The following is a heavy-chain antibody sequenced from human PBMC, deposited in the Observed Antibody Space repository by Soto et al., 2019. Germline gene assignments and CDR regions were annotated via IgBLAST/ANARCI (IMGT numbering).Heavy chain of an antibody. Sequence: EVQLVESGGGLVQPDRSLRLSCAASGFTFDDYAMHWVRQAPGKGLEWVSGISWNSGSIGYADSVKGRFTISRDNAKNSLYLQMNSLRAEDTALYYCAKDPGPAVTTYYSWFDPWGQGTLVTVSS. CDR1: GFTFDDYA. CDR3: AKDPGPAVTTYYSWFDP. D-gene: IGHD4-4*01. V-gene: IGHV3-9*01. CDR2: ISWNSGSI. J-gene: IGHJ5*02.